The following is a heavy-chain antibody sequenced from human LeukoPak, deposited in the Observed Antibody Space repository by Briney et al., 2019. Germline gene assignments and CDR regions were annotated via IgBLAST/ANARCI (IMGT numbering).Heavy chain of an antibody. CDR1: GFTFSSYA. D-gene: IGHD3-3*01. Sequence: GGSLRLSCAASGFTFSSYAMSWVRQAPGKGLEWVSAISGSGGSTYYADSVKGRFTISRDNSKNTLYLQMNSLRAEDTAVYYCAKFGPDGYDFWSGYFGYWGQGTLVTVSS. CDR2: ISGSGGST. CDR3: AKFGPDGYDFWSGYFGY. J-gene: IGHJ4*02. V-gene: IGHV3-23*01.